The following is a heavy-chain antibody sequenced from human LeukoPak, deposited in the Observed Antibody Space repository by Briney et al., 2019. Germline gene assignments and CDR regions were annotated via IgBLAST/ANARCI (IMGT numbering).Heavy chain of an antibody. V-gene: IGHV4-34*01. D-gene: IGHD6-19*01. CDR3: AASIAVEPRHYYYYMDV. J-gene: IGHJ6*03. CDR2: INHSGST. CDR1: GGSFSGYY. Sequence: SETLSLTCAVYGGSFSGYYWSWIRQPPGKGLEWIGEINHSGSTNYNPSLKSRVTISVDTSKNQFSLKLSSVTAADTAVYYCAASIAVEPRHYYYYMDVWGKGTTVTISS.